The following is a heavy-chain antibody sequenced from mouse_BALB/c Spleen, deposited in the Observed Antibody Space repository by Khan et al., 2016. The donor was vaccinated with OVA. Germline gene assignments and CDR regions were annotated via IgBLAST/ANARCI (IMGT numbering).Heavy chain of an antibody. CDR1: GFHIKDYY. D-gene: IGHD2-3*01. CDR3: ARDGYSPWFAY. V-gene: IGHV14-1*02. J-gene: IGHJ3*01. CDR2: IDPENGDT. Sequence: VQLQQSGAELVRPGAFVKLSCKASGFHIKDYYMHWVKQRPEQGLVWIGRIDPENGDTIYDPKFQGKASITSDTSSNTAYLQLSSLTSEDTAVYYCARDGYSPWFAYWGQGTLVTVSA.